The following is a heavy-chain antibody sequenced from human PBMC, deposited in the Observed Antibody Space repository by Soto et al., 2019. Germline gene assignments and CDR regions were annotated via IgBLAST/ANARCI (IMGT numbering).Heavy chain of an antibody. CDR1: GLSVRNNF. J-gene: IGHJ4*02. Sequence: EVQLVESGGGLVQPGGSLRLSCAASGLSVRNNFMSWVRQAPGKGLEWVSTIYTDDSTHYADSVKGRCTISRDISKSTLDLQMNGLRIEDTGVYFCARVSAGYSGYEPLDYWGQGTLVTVSS. CDR3: ARVSAGYSGYEPLDY. D-gene: IGHD5-12*01. V-gene: IGHV3-66*01. CDR2: IYTDDST.